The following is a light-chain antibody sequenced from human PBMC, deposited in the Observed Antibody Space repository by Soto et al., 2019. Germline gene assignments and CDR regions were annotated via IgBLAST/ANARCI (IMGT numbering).Light chain of an antibody. CDR1: QTVLYSSNNKNY. CDR2: WAS. J-gene: IGKJ1*01. Sequence: DIVMTQSPDSLAVSLGERATINCKSSQTVLYSSNNKNYLAWFQQKPGQPPKLLIYWASIRAPGVPDRFSGSGSGTHFTLTISSLQAEDVAVYYCHQYYDTPGAFGQGTKVEVK. V-gene: IGKV4-1*01. CDR3: HQYYDTPGA.